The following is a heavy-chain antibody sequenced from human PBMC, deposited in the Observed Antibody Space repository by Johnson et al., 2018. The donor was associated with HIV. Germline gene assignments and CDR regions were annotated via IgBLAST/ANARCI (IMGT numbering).Heavy chain of an antibody. V-gene: IGHV3-13*01. CDR3: AATYYYDSSGSRYPFDI. D-gene: IGHD3-22*01. Sequence: VQLVESGGGVVQPGRSLRLSCAASGFSVSTYDMHWVRQATGKGLDWVSVIGTAGDTYYLGSVKGRFTISRDNSKNTLYLQMNSLRAEDTALYYCAATYYYDSSGSRYPFDIWGQGTMVTVSS. J-gene: IGHJ3*02. CDR2: IGTAGDT. CDR1: GFSVSTYD.